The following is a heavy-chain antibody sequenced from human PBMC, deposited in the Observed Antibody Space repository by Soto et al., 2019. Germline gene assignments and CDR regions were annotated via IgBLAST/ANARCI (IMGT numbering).Heavy chain of an antibody. J-gene: IGHJ3*02. CDR1: GGSISSYY. Sequence: PSDTLSLTCTVSGGSISSYYWSWIRQPPGKGLEWIGYIYYSGSTNYNPSLKSRVTISVDTSKNQFSLKLSSVTAADTAMYYCARRPPMDCSSTSCSSAAFDIWGQGTMVTVS. CDR3: ARRPPMDCSSTSCSSAAFDI. D-gene: IGHD2-2*01. CDR2: IYYSGST. V-gene: IGHV4-59*08.